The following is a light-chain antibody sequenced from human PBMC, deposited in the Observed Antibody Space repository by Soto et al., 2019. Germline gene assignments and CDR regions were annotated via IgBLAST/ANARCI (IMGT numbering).Light chain of an antibody. V-gene: IGKV1-39*01. CDR1: QTISSY. CDR3: QQSYHIPYT. J-gene: IGKJ2*01. CDR2: AAS. Sequence: DIQLTQSPSSLSASVGDRVTLTCRTSQTISSYLNWYQQKPGKAPKLLISAASGLQSWVPSRFSGSGSGTDFTLTITTLQPEDFATYYCQQSYHIPYTFGQGTKVDIK.